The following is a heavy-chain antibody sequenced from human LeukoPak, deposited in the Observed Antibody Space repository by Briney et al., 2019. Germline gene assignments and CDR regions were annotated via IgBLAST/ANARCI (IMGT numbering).Heavy chain of an antibody. CDR2: IKQDGSEK. V-gene: IGHV3-7*01. J-gene: IGHJ4*02. CDR3: ASLVGSRIVGATYFDY. D-gene: IGHD1-26*01. CDR1: GFTFSSYW. Sequence: GGSLRLSCAASGFTFSSYWVSWVRQAPGKGLEWVANIKQDGSEKYYVDSVKGRFTISRDNAKNSLYLQMNSLRAEDTAVYYCASLVGSRIVGATYFDYWGQGTLVTVSS.